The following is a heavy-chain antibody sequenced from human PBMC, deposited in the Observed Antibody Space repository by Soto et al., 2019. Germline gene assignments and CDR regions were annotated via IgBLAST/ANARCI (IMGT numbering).Heavy chain of an antibody. CDR3: GRGYDVVAGHHPLIDY. D-gene: IGHD3-9*01. Sequence: EVQLEESGGTLVQPGGSLRLSCAASGFSFSQSWMHWVRQTPGKGLVWFSRISTDGNTRTYADSVKGRFTISRDNAKNTLYLRLNSLRADDTAVYYCGRGYDVVAGHHPLIDYWGRGTLVTVSS. CDR2: ISTDGNTR. V-gene: IGHV3-74*02. CDR1: GFSFSQSW. J-gene: IGHJ4*01.